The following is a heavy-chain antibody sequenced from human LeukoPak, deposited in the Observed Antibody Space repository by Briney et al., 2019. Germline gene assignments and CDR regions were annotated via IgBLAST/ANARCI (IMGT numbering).Heavy chain of an antibody. CDR1: GFTFDDYT. V-gene: IGHV3-43*01. Sequence: QSGGSLRLSCAASGFTFDDYTMHWARQAPGKGLEWVSLISWDGGSTYYADSVKGRFTISRDNSKNSLYLQMNSLRTEDTALYYCAKDITPSSKSGYFDYWGQGTLVTVSS. CDR3: AKDITPSSKSGYFDY. CDR2: ISWDGGST. D-gene: IGHD4-11*01. J-gene: IGHJ4*02.